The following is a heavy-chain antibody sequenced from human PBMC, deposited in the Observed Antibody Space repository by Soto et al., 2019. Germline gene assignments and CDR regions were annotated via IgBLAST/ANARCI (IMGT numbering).Heavy chain of an antibody. CDR2: IMPIFRTP. CDR1: GGTFSTSA. V-gene: IGHV1-69*13. CDR3: ARDKDRQQLGGNYYYMLDV. Sequence: QVQLEQSGAEVKKPGSSVKVSCKASGGTFSTSAISWVRQAPGQGLEWMGGIMPIFRTPDYAQKFQCRVTITADESTSTAYMELSGLRSDDTAVYYCARDKDRQQLGGNYYYMLDVWCQGTTVTVSS. D-gene: IGHD3-3*02. J-gene: IGHJ6*02.